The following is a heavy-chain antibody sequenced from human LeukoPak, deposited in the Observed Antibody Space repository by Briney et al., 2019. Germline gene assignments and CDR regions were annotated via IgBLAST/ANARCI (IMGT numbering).Heavy chain of an antibody. D-gene: IGHD1-26*01. J-gene: IGHJ5*02. CDR1: GFTFTDYA. V-gene: IGHV3-23*01. Sequence: PGGSLRLSCAVSGFTFTDYAMTWVRQAPGKGLEWVSGISGAGGGTYYAASVKGRITISRDNAENTVYLEMSSLRVEDTALYYCTKDSIIVNSWGFDLWGQGTLVTVSS. CDR3: TKDSIIVNSWGFDL. CDR2: ISGAGGGT.